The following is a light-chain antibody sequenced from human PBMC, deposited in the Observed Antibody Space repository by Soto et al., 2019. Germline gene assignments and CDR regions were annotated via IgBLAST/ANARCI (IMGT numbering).Light chain of an antibody. V-gene: IGKV2-28*01. CDR1: QSLLHRNGFNY. CDR3: MQALHTPLT. CDR2: LGF. J-gene: IGKJ4*01. Sequence: DIVMTQSPLSLPVTPGEPASISCRSSQSLLHRNGFNYLDWYLQKPGQSPQLLIYLGFYRASGVPDRFSGSGSGTDFTLKITRVEDEDVGVYYCMQALHTPLTLRGGTKVDIK.